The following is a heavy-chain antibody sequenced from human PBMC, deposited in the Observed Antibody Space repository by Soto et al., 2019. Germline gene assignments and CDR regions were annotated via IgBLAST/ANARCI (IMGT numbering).Heavy chain of an antibody. CDR2: IKSKTDGGTT. D-gene: IGHD2-15*01. J-gene: IGHJ4*02. V-gene: IGHV3-15*01. CDR1: GFTFSNAW. Sequence: GGSLRLSCAASGFTFSNAWMSWVRQAPGKGLEWVGRIKSKTDGGTTDYAAPVKGRFTISRDDSKNTLYLQMNSLKTEATAVYYCTTVNRYCSGGSCYLDFDYWGQGTLVTVSS. CDR3: TTVNRYCSGGSCYLDFDY.